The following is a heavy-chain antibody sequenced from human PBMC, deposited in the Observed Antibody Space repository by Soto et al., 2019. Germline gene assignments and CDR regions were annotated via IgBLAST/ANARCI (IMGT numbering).Heavy chain of an antibody. CDR2: IYPGDSDT. D-gene: IGHD6-13*01. CDR3: ARHIPPPYSSRRRSDGMDV. Sequence: GGSLKISCKGSGYSFTSYWIGWVRQMPGKGLEWMGIIYPGDSDTRYSPSFQGQVTISADKSISTAYLRWSSLKASDTAMYYSARHIPPPYSSRRRSDGMDVWGQGTTVTVSS. CDR1: GYSFTSYW. V-gene: IGHV5-51*01. J-gene: IGHJ6*02.